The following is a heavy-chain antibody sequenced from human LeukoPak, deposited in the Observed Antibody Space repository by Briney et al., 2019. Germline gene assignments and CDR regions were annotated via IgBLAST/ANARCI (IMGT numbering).Heavy chain of an antibody. V-gene: IGHV3-74*01. J-gene: IGHJ4*02. Sequence: GGSLRLSCAASGFTFSGAWMHWVRQAPGKGLMWVSRINDDGSSTRHADSVKGRFTTSRDNAKNTLYLQMNSLRAEDTAVYYCARVSGPGMNEYYHLWGQGTLVTVSS. CDR3: ARVSGPGMNEYYHL. CDR1: GFTFSGAW. CDR2: INDDGSST. D-gene: IGHD2-2*01.